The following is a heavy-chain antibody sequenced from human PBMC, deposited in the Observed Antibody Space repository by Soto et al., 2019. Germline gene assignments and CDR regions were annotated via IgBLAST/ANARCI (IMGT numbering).Heavy chain of an antibody. CDR1: GYTFTSYG. J-gene: IGHJ4*02. CDR3: ARHVEMATITFFYYFDY. D-gene: IGHD5-12*01. Sequence: ASVKVSCKASGYTFTSYGISWVRQAPGQGLEWMGWISAYNGNTNYAQKLQGRVTMTTDTSTSTAYMELRSLRSDDTAVYYCARHVEMATITFFYYFDYWGKGTRVTVS. V-gene: IGHV1-18*01. CDR2: ISAYNGNT.